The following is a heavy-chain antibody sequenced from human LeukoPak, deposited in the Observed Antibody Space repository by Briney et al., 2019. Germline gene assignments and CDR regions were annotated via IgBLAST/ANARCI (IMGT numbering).Heavy chain of an antibody. CDR1: GFTFSNFW. Sequence: PGWSLRLSCAASGFTFSNFWMSWVRQAPGKGLEWVANIKQDGSEKYYVDSVKGRFTISRDNAKNSLYLQMNSLRAEDTAVYYCARARSSSSAIRYWGQGTLVTVSS. J-gene: IGHJ4*02. V-gene: IGHV3-7*01. D-gene: IGHD6-6*01. CDR3: ARARSSSSAIRY. CDR2: IKQDGSEK.